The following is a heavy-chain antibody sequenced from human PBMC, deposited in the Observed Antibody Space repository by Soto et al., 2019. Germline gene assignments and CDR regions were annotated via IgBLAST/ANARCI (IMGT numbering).Heavy chain of an antibody. D-gene: IGHD1-7*01. CDR1: GGTFSSYA. CDR2: ISAINGNT. J-gene: IGHJ4*02. V-gene: IGHV1-18*01. CDR3: ARDSTELELRDY. Sequence: ASVKVSCKASGGTFSSYAISWVRQAPGQGLEWMGGISAINGNTNYAQKLQGRVTMTTDTSTSTAYMELRSLRSEDTAVYYCARDSTELELRDYWGQGTLVTVSS.